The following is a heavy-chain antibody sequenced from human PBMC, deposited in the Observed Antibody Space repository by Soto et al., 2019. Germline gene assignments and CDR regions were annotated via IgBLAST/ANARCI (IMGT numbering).Heavy chain of an antibody. CDR1: GFTFSSYA. V-gene: IGHV3-23*01. CDR3: AKVVVPAAIQVWYFDL. CDR2: ISGSGGST. D-gene: IGHD2-2*02. Sequence: EVQLLESGGGLVQPGGSLRLSCAASGFTFSSYAMSGVRQAPGKGLEWVSAISGSGGSTYYADSVKGRFTISRDNSKNTRYLQMNSLSAEDTAVYYCAKVVVPAAIQVWYFDLWGRGTLVTVAS. J-gene: IGHJ2*01.